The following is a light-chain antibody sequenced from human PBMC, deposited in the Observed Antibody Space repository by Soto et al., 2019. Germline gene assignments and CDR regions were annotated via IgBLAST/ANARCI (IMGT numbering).Light chain of an antibody. CDR3: QSSDTSNHVV. V-gene: IGLV6-57*02. Sequence: NFMLAQPHSVSESPGKTVTISCTGSSGSIASNYVQWYQQRPGSAPTTVIYEDNLRPSGVPDRFSGSIDSSSNSASLTISGLKTEDEADYYCQSSDTSNHVVFGGGTKVTVL. CDR2: EDN. CDR1: SGSIASNY. J-gene: IGLJ2*01.